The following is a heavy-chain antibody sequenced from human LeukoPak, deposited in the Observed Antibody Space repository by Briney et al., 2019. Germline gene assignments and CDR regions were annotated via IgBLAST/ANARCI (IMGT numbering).Heavy chain of an antibody. CDR2: IYPGDSDI. CDR3: ARQEYCSGGSCYTWFDP. J-gene: IGHJ5*02. V-gene: IGHV5-51*01. Sequence: GESLQISCKDSGYRFSSYWIAWVRQMPGKGLEYIGIIYPGDSDIRYSPSFQGQVTILADKSISTAYLQWSSLKASDTAMYYCARQEYCSGGSCYTWFDPWGQGTLVTVSS. CDR1: GYRFSSYW. D-gene: IGHD2-15*01.